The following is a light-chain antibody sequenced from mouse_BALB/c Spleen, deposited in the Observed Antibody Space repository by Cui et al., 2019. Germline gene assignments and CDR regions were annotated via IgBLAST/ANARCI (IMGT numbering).Light chain of an antibody. Sequence: QIALTQSAATMSASHGEKVILTCSARSSVSSSYSHWYQQNPGSSSILWIYSTSNLASGVPARFSGSGSGTSYSLTISSMEAEDTASYFIHQWSSYPPTFGGGTKLEIK. V-gene: IGKV4-79*01. CDR3: HQWSSYPPT. J-gene: IGKJ2*01. CDR1: SSVSSSY. CDR2: STS.